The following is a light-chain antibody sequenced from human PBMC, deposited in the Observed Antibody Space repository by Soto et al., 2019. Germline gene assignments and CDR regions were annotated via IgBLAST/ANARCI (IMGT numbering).Light chain of an antibody. CDR2: GAS. CDR1: QSVSSSY. J-gene: IGKJ1*01. V-gene: IGKV3-20*01. Sequence: EMVLSQSPGTLSLSPGERATLSCRASQSVSSSYLAWYQQKPGQAPRLLIYGASSRATGIPDRFSGSGSGTDFTLTISRLEPEDFAVYYCQQYGSSPGTFGQRTKVDI. CDR3: QQYGSSPGT.